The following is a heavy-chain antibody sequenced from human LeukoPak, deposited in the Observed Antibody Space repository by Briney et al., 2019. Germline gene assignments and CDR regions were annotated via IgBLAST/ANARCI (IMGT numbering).Heavy chain of an antibody. V-gene: IGHV1-69*05. CDR2: IIPIFGPA. J-gene: IGHJ4*02. Sequence: SVNLSCKVSRGTFSSYAISWVRQAPGQGLEWMGGIIPIFGPANYAQKFQGRVTITTDESTSTAYMELSSLRSEDTGVYYCASSHPQRRFYFDYWGQGTLVTVSS. D-gene: IGHD1-1*01. CDR3: ASSHPQRRFYFDY. CDR1: RGTFSSYA.